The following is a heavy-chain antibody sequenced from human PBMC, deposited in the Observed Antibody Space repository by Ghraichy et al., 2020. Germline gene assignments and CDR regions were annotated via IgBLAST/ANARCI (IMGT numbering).Heavy chain of an antibody. D-gene: IGHD3-22*01. CDR2: INTNSGDT. CDR3: ARDVTPRPTYYSDSSNYAY. CDR1: GYTFTGYY. Sequence: APVKVSCKASGYTFTGYYIHWVRQAPGQGLEWMGWINTNSGDTNYPQKFQGRVTMTRDTSTRTAYMELRRLRFDDTAVYYCARDVTPRPTYYSDSSNYAYWGQGTLVTV. V-gene: IGHV1-2*02. J-gene: IGHJ4*02.